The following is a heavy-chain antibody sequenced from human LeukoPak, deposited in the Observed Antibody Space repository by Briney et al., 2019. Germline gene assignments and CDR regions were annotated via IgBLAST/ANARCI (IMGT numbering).Heavy chain of an antibody. J-gene: IGHJ4*02. CDR2: IDADYSYT. CDR3: ARHLPSTLYYDSSSYPPDDY. D-gene: IGHD3-22*01. V-gene: IGHV5-10-1*01. CDR1: GYSFTSYW. Sequence: GESLQISCQGSGYSFTSYWISWVRQIPGKGLEWMGRIDADYSYTNFSPSFQGHVTISADKYISTAYLQWSSLKASDTAMYYCARHLPSTLYYDSSSYPPDDYWGQGTLVTVSS.